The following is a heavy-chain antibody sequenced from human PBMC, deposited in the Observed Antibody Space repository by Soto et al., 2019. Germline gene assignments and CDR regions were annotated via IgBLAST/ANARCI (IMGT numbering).Heavy chain of an antibody. D-gene: IGHD3-9*01. CDR1: GFTFSSYS. CDR2: ISSSSSYI. CDR3: ARGAPFDLRYFEWWEDV. J-gene: IGHJ6*02. V-gene: IGHV3-21*01. Sequence: GGSLRLSCAASGFTFSSYSMNWVRQAPGKGLEWVSSISSSSSYIYYADSVKGRFTISRDNAKNSLYLQMNSLRAEDTAVYYCARGAPFDLRYFEWWEDVWGQGTTVTVSS.